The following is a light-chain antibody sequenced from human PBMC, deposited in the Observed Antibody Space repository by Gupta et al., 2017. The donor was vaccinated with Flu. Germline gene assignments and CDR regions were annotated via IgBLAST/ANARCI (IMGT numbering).Light chain of an antibody. Sequence: SYVLTPPPSVSVAPGQTARITCGGNNIGSKSVHWYQQKPGQAPVLVVYDDSDRPSGIPERFSGSNSGNTATLTISRVEVGDEADYYCQVWDSSSDHYAFGTGTKVTVL. CDR2: DDS. CDR1: NIGSKS. V-gene: IGLV3-21*02. J-gene: IGLJ1*01. CDR3: QVWDSSSDHYA.